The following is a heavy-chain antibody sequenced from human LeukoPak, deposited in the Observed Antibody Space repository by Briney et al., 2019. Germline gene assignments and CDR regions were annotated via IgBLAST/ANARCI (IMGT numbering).Heavy chain of an antibody. V-gene: IGHV3-23*01. CDR1: GFTFSSYA. Sequence: PGGSLRLSCAASGFTFSSYAMNWVRQAPGKGLEWVSVISSSGGSTYYSDSVKGRFIISRDNSQNTLHLQMNSLRAEDTAGYYCAKAGIAVPATPEYWGQGTLVTVSS. J-gene: IGHJ4*02. CDR2: ISSSGGST. CDR3: AKAGIAVPATPEY. D-gene: IGHD6-19*01.